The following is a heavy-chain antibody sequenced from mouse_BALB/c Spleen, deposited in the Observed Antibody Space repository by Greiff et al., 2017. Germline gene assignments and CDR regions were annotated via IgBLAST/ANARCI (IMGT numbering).Heavy chain of an antibody. CDR3: ARNDDGYEGAMDY. V-gene: IGHV2-2*02. D-gene: IGHD2-3*01. CDR1: GFSLTSYG. CDR2: IWSGGST. J-gene: IGHJ4*01. Sequence: QVQLKESGPGLVQPSQSLSITCTVSGFSLTSYGVHWVRQSPGKGLEWLGVIWSGGSTDYNAAFISRLSISKDNSKSQVFFKMNSLQANDTAIYYCARNDDGYEGAMDYWGQGTSVTVSS.